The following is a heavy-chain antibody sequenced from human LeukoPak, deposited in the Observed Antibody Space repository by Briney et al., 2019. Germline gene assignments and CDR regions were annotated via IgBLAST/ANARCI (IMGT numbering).Heavy chain of an antibody. V-gene: IGHV3-21*01. CDR2: ISSSSSYI. Sequence: GGSLRLSCAASGFTFSSYSMNWVRHAPGKGLGWVSSISSSSSYIYYADSVKGRFTISRDNAKNSLYLQMNSLRAEDTAVYYCARAYRSGENDAFDIWGQGTMVTVSS. J-gene: IGHJ3*02. CDR1: GFTFSSYS. D-gene: IGHD2-15*01. CDR3: ARAYRSGENDAFDI.